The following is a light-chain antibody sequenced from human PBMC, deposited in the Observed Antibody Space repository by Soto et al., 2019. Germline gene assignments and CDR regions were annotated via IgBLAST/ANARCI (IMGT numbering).Light chain of an antibody. CDR3: QSYDSSLSGWV. CDR1: SSNIGAGYD. V-gene: IGLV1-40*01. J-gene: IGLJ3*02. CDR2: GNS. Sequence: QSVLTQPPSVSGAPGQRVTISCTGISSNIGAGYDVHWYQQLPGTAPKLLIYGNSNRPSGVPDRFSGSKSGTSASLAITGLRAEDEADYYCQSYDSSLSGWVFGGGTKLTVL.